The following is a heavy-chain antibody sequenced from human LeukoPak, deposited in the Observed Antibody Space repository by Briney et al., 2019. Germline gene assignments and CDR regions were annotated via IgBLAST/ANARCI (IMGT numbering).Heavy chain of an antibody. CDR1: GFTFRTYT. V-gene: IGHV3-33*01. Sequence: GGSLRLSCAASGFTFRTYTMHWVRQAPGKGLEWVAVIWYDGGNKYYADSVKGRFTISRDNPKNTLYLQMNSLRAEDTAMYYCARDISYAMDVWGQGTTVTVSS. CDR3: ARDISYAMDV. J-gene: IGHJ6*02. D-gene: IGHD3-9*01. CDR2: IWYDGGNK.